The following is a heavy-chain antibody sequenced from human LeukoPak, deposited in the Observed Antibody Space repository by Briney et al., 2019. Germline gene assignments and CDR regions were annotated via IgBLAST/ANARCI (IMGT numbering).Heavy chain of an antibody. Sequence: GGSLRLSCATSGFTFSIYTVNWVRQAPGKGLEWVSSISGSNTYIYYADSVKGRFTISRDNAKNSLYLQMNSLRGEDTAVYYCARDPSSRGGFDYWGQGTLVTVSS. D-gene: IGHD6-13*01. V-gene: IGHV3-21*01. CDR3: ARDPSSRGGFDY. CDR2: ISGSNTYI. CDR1: GFTFSIYT. J-gene: IGHJ4*02.